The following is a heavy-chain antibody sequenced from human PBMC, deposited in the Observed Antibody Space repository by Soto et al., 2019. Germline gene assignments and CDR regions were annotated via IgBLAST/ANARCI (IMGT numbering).Heavy chain of an antibody. CDR3: ASCDFWSGYSSSYNWFDP. CDR1: GFTFSSYG. J-gene: IGHJ5*02. CDR2: IWYDGSNK. D-gene: IGHD3-3*01. Sequence: QVQLVESGGGVVQPGRSLRLSCAASGFTFSSYGMHWVRQAPGKGLEWVAVIWYDGSNKYYADSVKGRFTISRDNSKNTLYLQMNSLRAEDTAVYYCASCDFWSGYSSSYNWFDPWGQGTLVTVSS. V-gene: IGHV3-33*01.